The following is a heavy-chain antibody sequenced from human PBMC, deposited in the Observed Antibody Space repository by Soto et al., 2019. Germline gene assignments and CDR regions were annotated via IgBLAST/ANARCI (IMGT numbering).Heavy chain of an antibody. CDR2: ISAYNGNT. Sequence: ASVKVACKASGYTFTSYGVSCVRQAHEQGLEWMGWISAYNGNTNYAQKLQGRVTMTTDTSTSTAYMELRSLRSDDTAVYYCARVLPGIAVAGTRPGGFDPWGQGPLVTVSS. CDR3: ARVLPGIAVAGTRPGGFDP. D-gene: IGHD6-19*01. V-gene: IGHV1-18*01. CDR1: GYTFTSYG. J-gene: IGHJ5*02.